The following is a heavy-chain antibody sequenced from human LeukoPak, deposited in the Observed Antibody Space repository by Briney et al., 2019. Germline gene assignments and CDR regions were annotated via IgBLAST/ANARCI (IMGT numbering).Heavy chain of an antibody. J-gene: IGHJ4*02. V-gene: IGHV4-34*01. CDR1: GVSFSGYY. Sequence: SETLSLTCAVYGVSFSGYYWSWIRQPPGKGLEWIGEINHSGSTNYNPSLKSRVTISVDTSKNQFSLKLSSVTAADTAVYYCAREGGSCNFDYWGQGTLVTVSS. CDR2: INHSGST. CDR3: AREGGSCNFDY. D-gene: IGHD2-15*01.